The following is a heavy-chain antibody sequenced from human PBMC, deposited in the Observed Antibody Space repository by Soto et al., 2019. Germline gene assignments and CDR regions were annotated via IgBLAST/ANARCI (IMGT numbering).Heavy chain of an antibody. V-gene: IGHV4-30-4*01. Sequence: QVQLQESGPGLVKPSQSVSLTCTVSGVSISSGDYYWSWIRQPPGKGLEWIGYIYYSGNTNYAPSPVSRLTISIDTSRNQFSLHLMSVTAADTAIYYCARYTNFSPYYHGVDVWGQGTTVTVSS. D-gene: IGHD2-8*01. CDR3: ARYTNFSPYYHGVDV. J-gene: IGHJ6*02. CDR2: IYYSGNT. CDR1: GVSISSGDYY.